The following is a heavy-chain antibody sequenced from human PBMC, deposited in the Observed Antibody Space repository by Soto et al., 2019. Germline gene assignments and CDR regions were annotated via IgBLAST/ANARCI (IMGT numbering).Heavy chain of an antibody. CDR1: GGSLSANY. CDR2: IHYTGTT. D-gene: IGHD6-13*01. V-gene: IGHV4-59*13. CDR3: ARVGTHWYFDP. J-gene: IGHJ5*02. Sequence: SETLSLTCTVSGGSLSANYWSWIRQSPGERLEWIGSIHYTGTTNYNPSLRSRVTTSMDTSKNQFSLRLSSVTAADTTVYYCARVGTHWYFDPWGQGTLVTVSS.